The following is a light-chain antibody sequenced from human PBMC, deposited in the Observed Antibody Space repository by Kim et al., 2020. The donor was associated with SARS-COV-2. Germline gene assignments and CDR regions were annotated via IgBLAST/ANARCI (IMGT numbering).Light chain of an antibody. Sequence: ASVGDRVTITCRASQDISNYLAWFQQKPGQAPKSLIYAASSLQSGVPSKFSGSGSATDFTLTISSLQPEDFATYYCQQYNSYPLTFGGGTKVEIK. V-gene: IGKV1-16*02. J-gene: IGKJ4*01. CDR2: AAS. CDR1: QDISNY. CDR3: QQYNSYPLT.